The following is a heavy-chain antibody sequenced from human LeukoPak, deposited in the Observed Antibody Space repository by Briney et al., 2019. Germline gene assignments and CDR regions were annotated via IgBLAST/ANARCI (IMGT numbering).Heavy chain of an antibody. CDR3: ATTPYGDYGECY. CDR1: GFTVSSNY. V-gene: IGHV3-53*01. Sequence: GGSLRLSCAASGFTVSSNYMSWVRQAPGKGLEWVSVIYSGGSTYYADSVKGRFTISRDNSKNTLYLQMNRLRAEDTAVYYCATTPYGDYGECYWGQGTLVTVSS. D-gene: IGHD4-17*01. J-gene: IGHJ4*02. CDR2: IYSGGST.